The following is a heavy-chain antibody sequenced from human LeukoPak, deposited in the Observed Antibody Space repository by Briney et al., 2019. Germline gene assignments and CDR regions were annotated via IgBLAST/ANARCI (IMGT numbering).Heavy chain of an antibody. J-gene: IGHJ6*02. Sequence: AGGFLRLSCAASGFTFSSYGMHWVRQAPGKGLEWVAVISYDGSNKYYADSVKGRFTISRDNSKNTLYLQMNSLRAEDTAVYYCARAFEGNYYYYYGVDVWGQGTTVTVSS. D-gene: IGHD3-9*01. CDR2: ISYDGSNK. CDR1: GFTFSSYG. V-gene: IGHV3-30*03. CDR3: ARAFEGNYYYYYGVDV.